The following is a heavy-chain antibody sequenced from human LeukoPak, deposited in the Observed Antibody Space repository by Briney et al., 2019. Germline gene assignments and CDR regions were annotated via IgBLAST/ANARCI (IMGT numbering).Heavy chain of an antibody. Sequence: GGSLRLSCAASGFTFDDYGMSWVRQAPGKGLEWVSGINWNGGSTGYADSVKGRFTISRDNAKNSLYLQMNSLRAEDTALYYCARVYSGYEGEIFDYWGQGTLVTVSS. CDR1: GFTFDDYG. V-gene: IGHV3-20*04. CDR3: ARVYSGYEGEIFDY. J-gene: IGHJ4*02. CDR2: INWNGGST. D-gene: IGHD5-12*01.